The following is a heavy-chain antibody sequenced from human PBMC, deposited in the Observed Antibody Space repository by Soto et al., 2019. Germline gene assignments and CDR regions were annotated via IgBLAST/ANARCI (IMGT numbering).Heavy chain of an antibody. Sequence: EVQLVESGGGLVQPGGSLRLSCAASGFTFSDHYMDWVRQAPGKGLEWVGLIRDKANSYTTEYAASVRGRFTISGDESKNSVYLLMNSLKTEDTAVYYCARRPGSGRSVDYWCQGTLVTFSS. D-gene: IGHD3-10*01. V-gene: IGHV3-72*01. CDR1: GFTFSDHY. CDR2: IRDKANSYTT. CDR3: ARRPGSGRSVDY. J-gene: IGHJ4*02.